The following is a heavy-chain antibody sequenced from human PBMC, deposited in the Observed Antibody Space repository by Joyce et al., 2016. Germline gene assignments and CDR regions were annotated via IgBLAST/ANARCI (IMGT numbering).Heavy chain of an antibody. CDR2: IYLSDADT. Sequence: EVHLVQSGAEVKKPGESLKISCQGSGYNFTSYWIGGVRQMPGKGLECMGIIYLSDADTRYSPSFRGQVTISADKSLTTAHLQWSSLKASDTAMYFCARLVRWEPAGRYFDSWGQGTLVTVSS. CDR3: ARLVRWEPAGRYFDS. D-gene: IGHD1-26*01. J-gene: IGHJ4*02. CDR1: GYNFTSYW. V-gene: IGHV5-51*01.